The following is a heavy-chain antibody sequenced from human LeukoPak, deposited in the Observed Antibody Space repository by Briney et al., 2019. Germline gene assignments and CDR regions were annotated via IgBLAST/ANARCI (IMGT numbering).Heavy chain of an antibody. Sequence: SVKVSCKASGGTFSSYAISRVRQAPGQGLEWMGGIIPIFGTANYAQKFQGRVTITADESTSTAYMELSSLRSEDTAVYYCARDGGAAYYYYYYMDVWGKGTTVTVSS. V-gene: IGHV1-69*13. CDR3: ARDGGAAYYYYYYMDV. J-gene: IGHJ6*03. D-gene: IGHD6-13*01. CDR2: IIPIFGTA. CDR1: GGTFSSYA.